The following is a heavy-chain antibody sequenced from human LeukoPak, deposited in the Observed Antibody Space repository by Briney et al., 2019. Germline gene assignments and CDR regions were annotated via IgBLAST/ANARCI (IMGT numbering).Heavy chain of an antibody. CDR3: ASTLRKAAAGQGPFDY. CDR1: GGTFSSYA. Sequence: SVNVSCKASGGTFSSYAISWVRQAPGQGLEWMGGIIPIFGTANYAQKFQGRVTITADESTSTAYMELSSLRSEDTAVYYCASTLRKAAAGQGPFDYWGQGTLVTVSS. CDR2: IIPIFGTA. D-gene: IGHD6-13*01. J-gene: IGHJ4*02. V-gene: IGHV1-69*13.